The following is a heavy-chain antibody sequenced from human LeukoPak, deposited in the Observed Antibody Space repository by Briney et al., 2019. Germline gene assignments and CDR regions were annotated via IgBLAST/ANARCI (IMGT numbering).Heavy chain of an antibody. D-gene: IGHD6-19*01. CDR2: IYHSGSK. V-gene: IGHV4-38-2*01. J-gene: IGHJ3*02. CDR1: GYSISSGYY. CDR3: ARHGSRIAVDEGAFDI. Sequence: SETLXXTCAVSGYSISSGYYWGWSREPPGKGVEWIGRIYHSGSKYYKQSLKRRITTSVESSRKKLYMKLSSVTAADTAVYYCARHGSRIAVDEGAFDIWGQGTMVTVSS.